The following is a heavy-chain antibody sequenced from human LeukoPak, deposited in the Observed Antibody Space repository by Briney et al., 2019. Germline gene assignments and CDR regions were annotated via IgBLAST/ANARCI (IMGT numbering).Heavy chain of an antibody. D-gene: IGHD3-16*01. Sequence: GGSLRLSCAASGFTFSNYEMNWVRQAPGKGLEWVSYISSSGYTIRNADSVKGRFTISRDNAKNSLYLQMNSLRAEDTAFYYCVIVLTLEENSSKMEVWGKGTPV. CDR1: GFTFSNYE. CDR2: ISSSGYTI. J-gene: IGHJ6*03. V-gene: IGHV3-48*03. CDR3: VIVLTLEENSSKMEV.